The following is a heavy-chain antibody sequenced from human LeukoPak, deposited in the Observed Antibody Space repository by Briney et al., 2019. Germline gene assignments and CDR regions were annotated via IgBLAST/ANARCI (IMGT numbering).Heavy chain of an antibody. Sequence: GGSLRLSCAASGFTVSEHYMIWLRQPPGKRPEWVSLIYSEGTTDYAKSVKGRFIISRDNAKNSLYLQMNSLRAEDTAVYYCARDKEPSSLGYCSGGSCYYYYYGMDVWGQGTTVTVSS. CDR3: ARDKEPSSLGYCSGGSCYYYYYGMDV. V-gene: IGHV3-53*01. CDR1: GFTVSEHY. D-gene: IGHD2-15*01. CDR2: IYSEGTT. J-gene: IGHJ6*02.